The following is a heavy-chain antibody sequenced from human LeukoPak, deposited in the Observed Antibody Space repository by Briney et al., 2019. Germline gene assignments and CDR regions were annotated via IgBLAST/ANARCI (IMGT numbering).Heavy chain of an antibody. CDR2: ITTSSRYI. V-gene: IGHV3-21*01. J-gene: IGHJ4*02. Sequence: GGSLRLSCSAAGFGISTYSMNWVRQAPGKGLEWVSYITTSSRYIYYADSVWGRFTISRDNAKNSLFLQMDSLRADDTAIYYCARSHWSLKYGECEGIEYWGQGALVTVSS. D-gene: IGHD2-8*01. CDR1: GFGISTYS. CDR3: ARSHWSLKYGECEGIEY.